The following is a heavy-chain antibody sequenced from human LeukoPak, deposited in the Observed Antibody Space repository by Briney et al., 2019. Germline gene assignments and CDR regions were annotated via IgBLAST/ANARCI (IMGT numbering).Heavy chain of an antibody. Sequence: GGSLRLSCAASGFTFSSYPMSWVRQAPGKGLEWVSAITGSGATTFYADSVKGRFTISRDNSKNTLYLQMNSLRAEDTAVYYCAKDSDDFWSGYFLGSYYFDYWGQGTLVTVSS. D-gene: IGHD3-3*01. CDR1: GFTFSSYP. CDR2: ITGSGATT. J-gene: IGHJ4*02. CDR3: AKDSDDFWSGYFLGSYYFDY. V-gene: IGHV3-23*01.